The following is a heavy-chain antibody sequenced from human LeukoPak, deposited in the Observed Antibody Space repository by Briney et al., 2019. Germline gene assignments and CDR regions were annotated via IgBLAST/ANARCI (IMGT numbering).Heavy chain of an antibody. CDR2: IIVMGGIT. CDR1: GFTFSSYA. D-gene: IGHD3-9*01. Sequence: PGGSLRLSCAASGFTFSSYAMSWVRQAPGKGLEGVSAIIVMGGITYYADSVKGRFTISKDNSKNTLYLQMHSLRAEATAVYYCAKDRPQLRYFDWLSSYYGMDVWGQGTTVTVSS. J-gene: IGHJ6*02. V-gene: IGHV3-23*01. CDR3: AKDRPQLRYFDWLSSYYGMDV.